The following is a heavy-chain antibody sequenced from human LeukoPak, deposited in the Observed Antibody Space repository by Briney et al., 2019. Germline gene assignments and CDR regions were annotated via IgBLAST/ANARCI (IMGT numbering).Heavy chain of an antibody. D-gene: IGHD3-10*01. J-gene: IGHJ5*02. CDR2: INPSGGNT. V-gene: IGHV1-46*01. CDR1: GYTFTNYY. Sequence: GASVKVSCKASGYTFTNYYMHWVRQAPGQGLEWMGIINPSGGNTNYAQKFQGTVTLTTDTSTSTVYMELSSLRSEDTAVYYCARDMELRGVMSNWFDPWGQGTLVTVSS. CDR3: ARDMELRGVMSNWFDP.